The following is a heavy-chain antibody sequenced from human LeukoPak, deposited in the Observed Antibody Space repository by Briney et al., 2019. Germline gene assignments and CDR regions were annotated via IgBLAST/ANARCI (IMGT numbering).Heavy chain of an antibody. V-gene: IGHV4-59*01. J-gene: IGHJ4*02. Sequence: SGTLSLTCTVSGGSISSYYWSWIRQPPGKGLEWVGYIYYSGSTNFNPSLKSRVTISVDTSKNQSSLKLSSVTAADTAVYYCARDGEKYYYGSGSYLVYWGQGTLVTVSS. CDR2: IYYSGST. CDR3: ARDGEKYYYGSGSYLVY. D-gene: IGHD3-10*01. CDR1: GGSISSYY.